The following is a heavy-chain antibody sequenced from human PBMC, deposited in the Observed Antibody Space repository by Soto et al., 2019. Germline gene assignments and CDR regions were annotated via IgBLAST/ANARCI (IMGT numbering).Heavy chain of an antibody. J-gene: IGHJ5*02. CDR2: IKPDESEK. D-gene: IGHD4-4*01. CDR1: GFTFSDSW. V-gene: IGHV3-7*01. Sequence: EVLLVESGGGLVQPGGSLRLSCTASGFTFSDSWMTWVRQAPGKGLEWVARIKPDESEKKYADSVKGRFSISRDNAKNSMYLQMDSLRGEATAVYYCVRGGSTYASWGQGTLVTVSS. CDR3: VRGGSTYAS.